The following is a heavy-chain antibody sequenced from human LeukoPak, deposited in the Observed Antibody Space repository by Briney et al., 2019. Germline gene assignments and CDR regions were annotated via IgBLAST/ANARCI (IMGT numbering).Heavy chain of an antibody. Sequence: WETLSLTCTGSGGSISSYYWSWIRQPPGKGLEGIGYIYYSGSTNYNPSLKSRVTISVDPSKNQFSLKLSSVTAADTAVYYCARQYYDFWSGYYYVDAFDIWGQGTMVTVSS. CDR1: GGSISSYY. D-gene: IGHD3-3*01. J-gene: IGHJ3*02. CDR3: ARQYYDFWSGYYYVDAFDI. V-gene: IGHV4-59*01. CDR2: IYYSGST.